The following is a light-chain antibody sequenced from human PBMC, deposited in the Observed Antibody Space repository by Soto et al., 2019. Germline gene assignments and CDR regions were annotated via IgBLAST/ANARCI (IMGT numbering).Light chain of an antibody. V-gene: IGLV2-23*02. CDR2: EVS. J-gene: IGLJ3*02. Sequence: QSALTQPASVSGSPGQSITISCAGTSSDVGSYNFVSWYQQHPGKAPKLMIYEVSKRPSGVSNRFSGSKSGNSASLTISGLQAEDEADYYCCSYAGSGTGVFGGGTKLTVL. CDR1: SSDVGSYNF. CDR3: CSYAGSGTGV.